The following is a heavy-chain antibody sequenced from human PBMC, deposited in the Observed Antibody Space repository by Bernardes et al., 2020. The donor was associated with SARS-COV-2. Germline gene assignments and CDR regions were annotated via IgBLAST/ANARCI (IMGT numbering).Heavy chain of an antibody. D-gene: IGHD1-7*01. CDR2: ITSSSSYK. CDR1: EFTFSSYA. Sequence: GGSLRLSCAASEFTFSSYAMSWVRQAPGKGLEWVLSITSSSSYKYYADSVKGRFTISRDNAKNSLYLQMNSLRAEDTAVYFCARESDWNYVFDYWGQGTLVTVSS. V-gene: IGHV3-21*01. CDR3: ARESDWNYVFDY. J-gene: IGHJ4*02.